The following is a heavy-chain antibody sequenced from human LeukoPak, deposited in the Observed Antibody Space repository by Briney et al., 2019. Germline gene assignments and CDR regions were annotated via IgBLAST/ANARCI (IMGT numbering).Heavy chain of an antibody. V-gene: IGHV3-30-3*01. D-gene: IGHD2-2*01. CDR1: GFTFSSYA. Sequence: PGGSLRLSCAASGFTFSSYAMHWVRQAPGKGLEWVAVISYDGSNKYYADSVKGRFTNSRDNSKNTLYLQMNSLRAEDTAVYYCARALPPERYCSSTSCQSNWFDPWGQGTLVTVSS. CDR3: ARALPPERYCSSTSCQSNWFDP. CDR2: ISYDGSNK. J-gene: IGHJ5*02.